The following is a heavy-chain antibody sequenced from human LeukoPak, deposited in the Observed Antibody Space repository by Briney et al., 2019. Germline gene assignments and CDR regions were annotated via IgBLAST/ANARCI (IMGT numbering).Heavy chain of an antibody. CDR3: ARAGWGYYDSSGYPHYYYYYMDV. CDR2: ISAYNGNT. V-gene: IGHV1-18*01. Sequence: GASVKVSCKASGYTFTSYGISWVRQAPGQGLEWMGWISAYNGNTNYAQKLQGRVIMTTDTSTSTAYMELRSLRSDDTAVYYCARAGWGYYDSSGYPHYYYYYMDVWGKGTTVTVSS. J-gene: IGHJ6*03. D-gene: IGHD3-22*01. CDR1: GYTFTSYG.